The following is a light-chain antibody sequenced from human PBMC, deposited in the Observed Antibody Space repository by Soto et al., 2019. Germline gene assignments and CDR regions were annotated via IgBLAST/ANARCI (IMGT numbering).Light chain of an antibody. V-gene: IGLV1-40*01. CDR1: SSNIGAGYY. Sequence: QSVLTQPPSVSGAPGQRVTISCTGSSSNIGAGYYVHWYQQLPGTAPKILIYGNSNRPSGVPDRFSGSKSGTSASLAISGLQAEDEADYYCQSYDSSLSVVFGGGTKLTVL. J-gene: IGLJ2*01. CDR2: GNS. CDR3: QSYDSSLSVV.